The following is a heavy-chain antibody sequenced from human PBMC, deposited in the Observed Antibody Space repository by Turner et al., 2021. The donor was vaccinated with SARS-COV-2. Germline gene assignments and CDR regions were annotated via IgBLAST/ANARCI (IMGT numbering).Heavy chain of an antibody. Sequence: QMQLQEWGTGLVRPSENLSLNCTVPGDSISRSNYYWGWIRQPPGKGLEWIASFSYSWTTYYNPSLRSRVTISADTSRNQFSLKLSSVTAAHTGIYYCASHIPNSSGCYYYGMDVWGQGTTVTVSS. V-gene: IGHV4-39*01. D-gene: IGHD6-19*01. J-gene: IGHJ6*02. CDR2: FSYSWTT. CDR3: ASHIPNSSGCYYYGMDV. CDR1: GDSISRSNYY.